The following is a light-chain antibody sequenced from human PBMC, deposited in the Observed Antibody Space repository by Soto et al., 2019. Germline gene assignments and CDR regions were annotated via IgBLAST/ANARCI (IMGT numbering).Light chain of an antibody. Sequence: QSALTQPASVSGSPGQSITISCTGTSSDVGAYDYVSWYQQHPGEVPKLMIFDVSDRPSGVSNRFSGSKSGNTASLTISGLQAEDEADYYCSSFTTSTSYVFGTGTKVTGL. V-gene: IGLV2-14*03. CDR2: DVS. CDR3: SSFTTSTSYV. CDR1: SSDVGAYDY. J-gene: IGLJ1*01.